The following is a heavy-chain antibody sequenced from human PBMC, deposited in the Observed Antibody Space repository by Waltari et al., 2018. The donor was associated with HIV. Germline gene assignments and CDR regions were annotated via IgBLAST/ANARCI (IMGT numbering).Heavy chain of an antibody. J-gene: IGHJ4*02. CDR3: VVSSFDY. V-gene: IGHV3-30*03. CDR2: ISYDETNE. D-gene: IGHD3-10*01. CDR1: GFSFRNYA. Sequence: QVQLVESGGGVAQPGRSLRLSCAASGFSFRNYAMHWVRQDPGKGMEWLTLISYDETNEYYTDSVRGRFTISRDNSKNMLYLQMNNLRPEDTAIYYCVVSSFDYWGQGTLVTVSS.